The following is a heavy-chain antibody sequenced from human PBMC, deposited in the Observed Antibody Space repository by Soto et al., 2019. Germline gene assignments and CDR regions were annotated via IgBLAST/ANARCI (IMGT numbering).Heavy chain of an antibody. CDR3: ARDQRSWYNWFDP. CDR2: VYYSGNT. V-gene: IGHV4-31*03. Sequence: QVQLQESGPGLVKPSQTLSLTCTVSGGSISSGGYYWSWIRQHPGKGLEWIGYVYYSGNTYYNPSLKRRVTISVDTSKNQFSLKLSSVTAADTAVYYCARDQRSWYNWFDPWGQGTLVTVSS. J-gene: IGHJ5*02. CDR1: GGSISSGGYY. D-gene: IGHD6-13*01.